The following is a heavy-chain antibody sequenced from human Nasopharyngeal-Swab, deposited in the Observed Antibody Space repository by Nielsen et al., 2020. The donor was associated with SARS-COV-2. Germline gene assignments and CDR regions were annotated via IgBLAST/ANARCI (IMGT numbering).Heavy chain of an antibody. Sequence: ETLSLTCSVSGGSISGYFLSWIRQPAGEGLEWLGRVYTSGSTNYNPSLKSRVTISIDMSKNQFSLELRSVTAADTAFYYCARSGTTKYGLDVWGQGTTVIVSS. CDR1: GGSISGYF. CDR3: ARSGTTKYGLDV. D-gene: IGHD1-1*01. CDR2: VYTSGST. V-gene: IGHV4-4*07. J-gene: IGHJ6*01.